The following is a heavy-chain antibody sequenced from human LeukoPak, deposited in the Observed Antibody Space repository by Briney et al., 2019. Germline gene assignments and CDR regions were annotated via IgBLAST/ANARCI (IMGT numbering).Heavy chain of an antibody. CDR3: ARDAYYDILTGLDLYYYYYGMDV. Sequence: GGSLRLSCVASGFTFSSYAMSWVRQAPGKGLEWVSAITGSGGSTYYADSVKGRFTISRDNSKNTLYLQMNSLRAEDTAVYYCARDAYYDILTGLDLYYYYYGMDVWGKGATVTVSS. CDR2: ITGSGGST. V-gene: IGHV3-23*01. J-gene: IGHJ6*04. D-gene: IGHD3-9*01. CDR1: GFTFSSYA.